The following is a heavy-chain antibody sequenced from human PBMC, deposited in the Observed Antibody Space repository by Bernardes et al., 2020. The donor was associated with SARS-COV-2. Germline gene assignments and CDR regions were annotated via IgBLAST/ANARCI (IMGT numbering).Heavy chain of an antibody. V-gene: IGHV3-21*01. J-gene: IGHJ4*02. D-gene: IGHD6-13*01. CDR2: ISSSSSYI. CDR3: ARYQLGYYFDY. CDR1: GFTFSSYS. Sequence: VGSLRLSCAASGFTFSSYSMNWVRQAPGKGLEWVSSISSSSSYIYYADSVKGRFTISRDNAKNSLYLQMNSLRAEDTAVYYCARYQLGYYFDYWGQGTLVTVSS.